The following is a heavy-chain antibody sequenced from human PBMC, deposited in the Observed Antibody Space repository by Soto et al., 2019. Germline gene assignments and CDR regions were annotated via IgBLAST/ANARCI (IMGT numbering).Heavy chain of an antibody. CDR1: GFTFSSYW. D-gene: IGHD4-17*01. J-gene: IGHJ6*02. CDR2: IKQDGSEK. Sequence: HPGGSLRLSCAASGFTFSSYWMSWVRQAPGKGLEWVANIKQDGSEKYYVDSVKGRFTISRDNAKNSLYLQMNSLRAEDTAVYYCAREDYGDYRGGMDVWGQGTMVTVSS. CDR3: AREDYGDYRGGMDV. V-gene: IGHV3-7*04.